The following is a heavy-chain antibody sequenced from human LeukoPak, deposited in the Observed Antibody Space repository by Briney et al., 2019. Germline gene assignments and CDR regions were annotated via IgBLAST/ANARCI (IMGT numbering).Heavy chain of an antibody. V-gene: IGHV7-4-1*02. CDR2: INTNTGNP. J-gene: IGHJ6*02. CDR1: GYTFTSYA. CDR3: ARAGSSRHYYYGMDV. Sequence: ASVKVSCTASGYTFTSYAMNWVRQAPGQGLEWMGWINTNTGNPTYAQGFTGRFVFSLDTSVSTAYLQISSLKAEDTAVYYCARAGSSRHYYYGMDVWGQGTTVTVSS. D-gene: IGHD6-13*01.